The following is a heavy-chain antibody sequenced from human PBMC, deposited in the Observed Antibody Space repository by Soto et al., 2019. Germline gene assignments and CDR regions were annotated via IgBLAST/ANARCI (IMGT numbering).Heavy chain of an antibody. D-gene: IGHD3-9*01. CDR1: GFTFSSYA. Sequence: GGSLRLSCAASGFTFSSYAMSWVRQAPGKGLEWVSAISGSGGSTYYADSVKGRFTISRDNSKNTLYLQMNSLRAEDTAVYYCAKVDTYYDILTGYPYDYWGHGTLVTVSS. CDR2: ISGSGGST. CDR3: AKVDTYYDILTGYPYDY. J-gene: IGHJ4*01. V-gene: IGHV3-23*01.